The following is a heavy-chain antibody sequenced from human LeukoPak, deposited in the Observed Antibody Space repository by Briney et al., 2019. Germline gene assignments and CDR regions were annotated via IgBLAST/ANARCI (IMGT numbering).Heavy chain of an antibody. Sequence: PGGSLRLSCAASGFTVSSNYMSWVRQAPGKGLAWVSVIYSGGSTYYADSVKGRFTISRDNSKNTLYLQMNSLRAEDTAVYYCARGRDDSSGYYLDAFDIWGQGTMVTVSS. CDR2: IYSGGST. J-gene: IGHJ3*02. CDR3: ARGRDDSSGYYLDAFDI. CDR1: GFTVSSNY. D-gene: IGHD3-22*01. V-gene: IGHV3-53*01.